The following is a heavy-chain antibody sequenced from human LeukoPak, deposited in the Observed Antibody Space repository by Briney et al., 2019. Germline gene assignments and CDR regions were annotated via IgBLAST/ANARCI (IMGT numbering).Heavy chain of an antibody. J-gene: IGHJ4*02. CDR2: ISWDGGST. CDR3: AGGDCSSTSCYPHE. Sequence: GGSLRLSCAASGFTFDDYAMHWVRQAPGKGLEWVSLISWDGGSTYYADSVKGRFTISRDNSKNSLYLQMNSLRAEDTAVYYCAGGDCSSTSCYPHEWGQGTLVTVSS. CDR1: GFTFDDYA. V-gene: IGHV3-43D*03. D-gene: IGHD2-2*01.